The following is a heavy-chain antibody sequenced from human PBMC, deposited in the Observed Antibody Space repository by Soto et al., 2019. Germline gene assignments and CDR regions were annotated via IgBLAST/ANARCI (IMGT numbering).Heavy chain of an antibody. CDR2: LSGSGGST. Sequence: GGALRLSCAASGFTFIRYAMSWVLQAPWKGLEWVSALSGSGGSTYYADSVKGRFTISRDNSKNTLYLQMNSLRAEDTAVYYCAKDRYCEQPVDAFDIWGQGTMVTVSS. V-gene: IGHV3-23*01. J-gene: IGHJ3*02. CDR1: GFTFIRYA. CDR3: AKDRYCEQPVDAFDI. D-gene: IGHD1-26*01.